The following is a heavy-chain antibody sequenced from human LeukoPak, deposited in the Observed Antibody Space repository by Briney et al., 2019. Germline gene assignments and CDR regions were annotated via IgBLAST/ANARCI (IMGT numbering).Heavy chain of an antibody. D-gene: IGHD6-6*01. Sequence: ASVKVSCKASGYTFTGYYMHWVRQAPGQGLEWMGWINPNSGGTNYAQKFQGRVTMTRDTSISTAYMELSRLRSDDTAVYYCARDPGIAARPRPLYYFDYWGQGTLVTVSS. CDR1: GYTFTGYY. CDR2: INPNSGGT. V-gene: IGHV1-2*02. J-gene: IGHJ4*02. CDR3: ARDPGIAARPRPLYYFDY.